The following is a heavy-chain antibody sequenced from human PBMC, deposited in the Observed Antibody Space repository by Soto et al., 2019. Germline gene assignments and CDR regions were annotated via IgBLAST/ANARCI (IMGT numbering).Heavy chain of an antibody. V-gene: IGHV1-18*04. D-gene: IGHD6-13*01. CDR2: ISAYNGNT. CDR3: ARDDSSSSWYTYYYYGMDV. Sequence: QVPLVQSGAEVKKPGASVKVSCKASGYTFTSYGISWVRQAPGQGLEWMGWISAYNGNTNYAQKLQGRGTMTTDTSTSTAYMELRSLRSDDTAVYYCARDDSSSSWYTYYYYGMDVWGQGTTVTVSS. J-gene: IGHJ6*02. CDR1: GYTFTSYG.